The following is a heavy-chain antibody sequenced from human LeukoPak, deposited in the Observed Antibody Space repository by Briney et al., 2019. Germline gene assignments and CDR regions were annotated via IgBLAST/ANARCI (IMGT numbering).Heavy chain of an antibody. CDR3: AKDQEIKGTTLFYFDF. V-gene: IGHV3-30*02. CDR1: GFTFSNFG. CDR2: ILYNGNNK. J-gene: IGHJ4*02. D-gene: IGHD1-14*01. Sequence: GGSLRLSCTTSGFTFSNFGMHWVRQAPGKGPEWVAFILYNGNNKYYAESVKGRFTISRDNSKRTVFLQMNSLRVDDTAVYYCAKDQEIKGTTLFYFDFWGQGNQVTVSS.